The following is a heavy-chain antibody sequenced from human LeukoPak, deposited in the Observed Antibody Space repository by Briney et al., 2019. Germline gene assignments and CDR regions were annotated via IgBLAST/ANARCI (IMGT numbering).Heavy chain of an antibody. CDR3: ARSLRYMDWLFPAFDY. CDR1: GGSINTSNW. D-gene: IGHD3-9*01. V-gene: IGHV4-4*02. CDR2: IYHSGST. J-gene: IGHJ4*02. Sequence: SETLSLTCAVSGGSINTSNWWNWVRQAPGKGLEWIGEIYHSGSTNYNPSLKGRVTISVDKSKNQFSLRLTSVTAADTAVYYCARSLRYMDWLFPAFDYWGQGTLVTVSS.